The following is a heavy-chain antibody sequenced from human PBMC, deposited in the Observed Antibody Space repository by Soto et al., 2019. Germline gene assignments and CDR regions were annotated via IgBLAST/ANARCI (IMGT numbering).Heavy chain of an antibody. J-gene: IGHJ4*02. V-gene: IGHV1-3*01. Sequence: QVQLVQSGTEVRKPGASVTVSCKASGYTVTSYAIHWVRQAPGQRLEWMGWINAGNGDTIYSQKFQGRVTFTSDTSASTAYMELSGLRSEDTAVYYCARGYCISTSCQYYPDYWGQGTLVTVSS. D-gene: IGHD2-2*01. CDR1: GYTVTSYA. CDR3: ARGYCISTSCQYYPDY. CDR2: INAGNGDT.